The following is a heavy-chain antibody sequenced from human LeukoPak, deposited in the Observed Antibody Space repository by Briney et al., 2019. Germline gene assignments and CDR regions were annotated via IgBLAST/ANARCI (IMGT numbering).Heavy chain of an antibody. CDR3: AREHHGGGLDY. CDR1: GFTFRHYN. J-gene: IGHJ4*02. V-gene: IGHV3-49*03. Sequence: AGGSLRLSCTASGFTFRHYNINWFRQAPGRGLEWVGFIRSKADGGTTEYAASVKGRFTISRDNSKNTLYLQMNSLRAEDTAVYYCAREHHGGGLDYWGQGTLVTVSS. CDR2: IRSKADGGTT. D-gene: IGHD3-16*01.